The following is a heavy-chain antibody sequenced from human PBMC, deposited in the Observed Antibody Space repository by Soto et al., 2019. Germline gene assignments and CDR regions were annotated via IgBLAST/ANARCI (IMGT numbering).Heavy chain of an antibody. CDR2: INPSGGST. V-gene: IGHV1-46*01. CDR1: GYTFTSYY. CDR3: ARSHTTREDYYYYGMDV. Sequence: ASVKVSCKASGYTFTSYYMHWVRQAPGLGLEWMGIINPSGGSTSYAQKFQGRVTMTRDTSTSTVYMELSSLRSEDTAVYYCARSHTTREDYYYYGMDVWGQGTTVTVSS. J-gene: IGHJ6*02. D-gene: IGHD1-26*01.